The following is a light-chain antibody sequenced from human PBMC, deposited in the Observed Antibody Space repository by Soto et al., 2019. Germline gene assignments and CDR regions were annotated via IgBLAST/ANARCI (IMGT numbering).Light chain of an antibody. CDR2: GVS. J-gene: IGKJ4*01. CDR3: QHYDDSAALT. V-gene: IGKV3-20*01. CDR1: QTVSSSC. Sequence: EIVLTQSPGTLSLSPGESATLCCRASQTVSSSCLAWYQQKHGQAPRLLIYGVSSRATGIPDRFRGSGSGTDFTLTISRLQPEDFAVYYCQHYDDSAALTFGGGNNVEIK.